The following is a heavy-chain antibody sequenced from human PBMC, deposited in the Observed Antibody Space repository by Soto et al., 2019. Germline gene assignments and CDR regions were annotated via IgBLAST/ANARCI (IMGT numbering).Heavy chain of an antibody. CDR1: GGSISSYY. V-gene: IGHV4-4*07. Sequence: TSETLSLTCTVSGGSISSYYWSWIRQPAGKGLEWIGRIYTSGSTNYNPSLKSRVTMSVDTSKNQFSLNLSSVTAAADTAVYYCARDRITLANDAFDIWGQGTMVTVSS. D-gene: IGHD3-10*01. CDR3: ARDRITLANDAFDI. J-gene: IGHJ3*02. CDR2: IYTSGST.